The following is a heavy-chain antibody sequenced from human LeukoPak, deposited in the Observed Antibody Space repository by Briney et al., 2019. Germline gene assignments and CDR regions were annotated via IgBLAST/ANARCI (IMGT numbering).Heavy chain of an antibody. J-gene: IGHJ3*02. V-gene: IGHV7-4-1*02. Sequence: GASVKVSCKASGYTFTSYAMNWVRQAPGQGLEWMGWINTNTGNPTYAQGFTGRFVFSLDTSVSTAYLQISSLKAEDTAVYYCARDLSYYDFWSGYYKDPDAFDIWGQGTMVTVSS. CDR3: ARDLSYYDFWSGYYKDPDAFDI. CDR1: GYTFTSYA. CDR2: INTNTGNP. D-gene: IGHD3-3*01.